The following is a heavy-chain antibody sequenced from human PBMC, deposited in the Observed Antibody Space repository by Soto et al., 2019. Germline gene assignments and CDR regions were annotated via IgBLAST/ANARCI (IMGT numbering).Heavy chain of an antibody. CDR3: ARDQESVGELIQLWLPPYYYYGMDV. J-gene: IGHJ6*02. V-gene: IGHV3-33*01. CDR2: IWYDGSNK. CDR1: GFTFSSYG. D-gene: IGHD5-18*01. Sequence: PGGSLRLSCAASGFTFSSYGMHWVRQAPGKGLEWVAVIWYDGSNKYYADSVKGRFTISRDNSKNTLYLQMNSLRAEDTAVYYCARDQESVGELIQLWLPPYYYYGMDVWGQGTTVTVSS.